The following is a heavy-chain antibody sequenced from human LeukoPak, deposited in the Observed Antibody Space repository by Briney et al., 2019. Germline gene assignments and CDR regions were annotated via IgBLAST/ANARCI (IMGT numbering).Heavy chain of an antibody. V-gene: IGHV4-4*02. CDR1: GGSILTTNW. Sequence: SETLSLTCAVSGGSILTTNWWSWVRQPPGKGLEWIGEVHLSGASNYNPSLKSRVNMSIDKSKNQLSLELTSVTAWDTAIYYCTRENWAFSPFGFWGQGTLVTVSS. J-gene: IGHJ4*02. CDR3: TRENWAFSPFGF. D-gene: IGHD3-16*01. CDR2: VHLSGAS.